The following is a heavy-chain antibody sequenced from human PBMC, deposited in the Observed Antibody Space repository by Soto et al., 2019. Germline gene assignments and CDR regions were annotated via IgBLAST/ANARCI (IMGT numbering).Heavy chain of an antibody. D-gene: IGHD3-3*01. CDR2: IIPIFGTA. CDR3: ARTERDFWSGYPAIYYYYGMDV. Sequence: QVQLVQSGAEVKKPGSSVKVSCKASAGTFSSYAISWVRQAPGQGLEWMGGIIPIFGTANYAQKFQGRVTITADDSTSTAFMELSSLRSEDTAVYYCARTERDFWSGYPAIYYYYGMDVWGQGTTVTVSS. CDR1: AGTFSSYA. V-gene: IGHV1-69*01. J-gene: IGHJ6*02.